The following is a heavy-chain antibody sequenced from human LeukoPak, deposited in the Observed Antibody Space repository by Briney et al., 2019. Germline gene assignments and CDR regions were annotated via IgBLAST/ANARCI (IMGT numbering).Heavy chain of an antibody. CDR2: VSNNGDST. CDR3: VKGEVRGYKKRGVDY. CDR1: GFTFNKYV. D-gene: IGHD5-18*01. Sequence: GSLRLSCSASGFTFNKYVMHWVRQAPDKGLEYVSGVSNNGDSTYYADSVKGRFTISRDNSKNTLYLQMSSLRPEDSAAYYCVKGEVRGYKKRGVDYWGQGTLVTVSS. J-gene: IGHJ4*02. V-gene: IGHV3-64D*06.